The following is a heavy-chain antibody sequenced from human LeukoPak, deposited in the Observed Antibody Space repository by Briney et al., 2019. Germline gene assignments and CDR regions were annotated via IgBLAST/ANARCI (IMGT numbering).Heavy chain of an antibody. CDR3: TSNIVGASIY. D-gene: IGHD1-26*01. Sequence: GRSLRLSCTASGFTFGDYAMSWVRQAPGKGLEWVGFIRSKAYGGTTEYAASVKGRFTISRDDSKSIAYLQMNSLKTEDTAVYYCTSNIVGASIYWGQGTLVTVSS. CDR1: GFTFGDYA. V-gene: IGHV3-49*04. J-gene: IGHJ4*02. CDR2: IRSKAYGGTT.